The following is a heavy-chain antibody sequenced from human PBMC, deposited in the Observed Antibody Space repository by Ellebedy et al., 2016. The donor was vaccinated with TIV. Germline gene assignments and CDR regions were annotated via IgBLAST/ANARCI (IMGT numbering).Heavy chain of an antibody. CDR1: GGSISSYS. J-gene: IGHJ4*02. Sequence: MPSETLSLTCTVSGGSISSYSWSWIRQPAGEGLEWIGSIFTSGSTNVNPSLQSRVTMSVDSSKNQFSLKPSSVTAADTAVYYCARDTVTANWGPLFDYWGQGTLVTVSS. CDR2: IFTSGST. D-gene: IGHD7-27*01. CDR3: ARDTVTANWGPLFDY. V-gene: IGHV4-4*07.